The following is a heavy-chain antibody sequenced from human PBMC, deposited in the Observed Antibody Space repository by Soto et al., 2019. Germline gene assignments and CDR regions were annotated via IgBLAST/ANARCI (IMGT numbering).Heavy chain of an antibody. CDR2: ISYDGSNK. CDR3: AKDLSSTVTTYSYYYGMDA. Sequence: GGSLRLSCAASGFTFSSYAMHWVRQAPGKGLEWVAVISYDGSNKYYADSVKGRFTISRDNSKNTLYLQMNSLRAEDTAVYYCAKDLSSTVTTYSYYYGMDAWGQGTTVTVSS. CDR1: GFTFSSYA. V-gene: IGHV3-30*04. D-gene: IGHD4-17*01. J-gene: IGHJ6*02.